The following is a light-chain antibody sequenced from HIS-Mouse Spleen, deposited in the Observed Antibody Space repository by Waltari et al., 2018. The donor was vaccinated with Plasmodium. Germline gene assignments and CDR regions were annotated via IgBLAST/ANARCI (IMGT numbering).Light chain of an antibody. Sequence: QSVLTQPPSVSGAPGQRVTIPCTGSSSNIGAGYDVHWYQQLPGTAPNLLIYGNANRPPECPVRFSGSKSGTSASLAIPGLQAEDEADYYCQSYDSSLSGSVFGGGTKLTVL. CDR2: GNA. V-gene: IGLV1-40*01. J-gene: IGLJ2*01. CDR3: QSYDSSLSGSV. CDR1: SSNIGAGYD.